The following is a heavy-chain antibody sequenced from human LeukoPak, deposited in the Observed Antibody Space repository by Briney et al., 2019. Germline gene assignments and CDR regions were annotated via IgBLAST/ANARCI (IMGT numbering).Heavy chain of an antibody. D-gene: IGHD3-10*01. V-gene: IGHV4-59*01. Sequence: SETLSLTCTVSGGSISSYYWSWIRQPPGKGLEWIGYIDYSGSTNYNPSLKSRVTISVDTSKSQFSLKLGSVTAADTAVYYCARDRAYGSGKYYFDYWGQGTLVTVSS. J-gene: IGHJ4*02. CDR2: IDYSGST. CDR3: ARDRAYGSGKYYFDY. CDR1: GGSISSYY.